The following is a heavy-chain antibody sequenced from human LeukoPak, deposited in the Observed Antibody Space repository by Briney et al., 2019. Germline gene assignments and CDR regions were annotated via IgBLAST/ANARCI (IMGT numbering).Heavy chain of an antibody. Sequence: SVKVSCKVSGYTLTELSMHWVRQAPGKGLEWMGGIIPIFGTANYAQKFQGRVTITADESTSTAYMELSSLRSEDTAVYYCARTSVDTAMVPDYWGQGTLVTVSS. J-gene: IGHJ4*02. V-gene: IGHV1-69*13. CDR3: ARTSVDTAMVPDY. D-gene: IGHD5-18*01. CDR2: IIPIFGTA. CDR1: GYTLTELS.